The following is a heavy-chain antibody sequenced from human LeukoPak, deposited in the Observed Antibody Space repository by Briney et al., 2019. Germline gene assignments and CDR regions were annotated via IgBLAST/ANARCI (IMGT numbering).Heavy chain of an antibody. CDR2: INSDGSST. Sequence: GGSLRLSCAASGFTFSSNWMHWVRQAPGKGLVWVSRINSDGSSTNYADSVKGRFTISTDNANNTLYLQMNSLRAEDTAVYYCARVVGGSSYGEFDYWGQGTLVTVSS. J-gene: IGHJ4*02. D-gene: IGHD5-18*01. CDR1: GFTFSSNW. CDR3: ARVVGGSSYGEFDY. V-gene: IGHV3-74*01.